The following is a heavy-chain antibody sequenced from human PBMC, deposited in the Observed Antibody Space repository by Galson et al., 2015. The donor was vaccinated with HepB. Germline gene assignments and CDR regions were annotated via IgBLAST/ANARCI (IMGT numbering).Heavy chain of an antibody. Sequence: SLRLSCAASGFTFDGYTMHWVRQAPGKGLEWVSLISWDGGSTYYADSVKGRFTISRDNSKNSLYLQMNSLRTEDTALYYCAKALHDYGGYYFDYWGQGTLVTVSS. V-gene: IGHV3-43*01. J-gene: IGHJ4*02. CDR3: AKALHDYGGYYFDY. CDR2: ISWDGGST. CDR1: GFTFDGYT. D-gene: IGHD4-23*01.